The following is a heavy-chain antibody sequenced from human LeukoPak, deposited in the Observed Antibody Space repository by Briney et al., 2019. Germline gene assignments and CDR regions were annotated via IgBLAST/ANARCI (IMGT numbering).Heavy chain of an antibody. D-gene: IGHD5-24*01. CDR3: ASTRERWLQFYYFDY. CDR1: GGTFISYA. J-gene: IGHJ4*02. V-gene: IGHV1-69*05. Sequence: ASVKVSCKASGGTFISYAISWVRQAPGQGLEWMGGIIPIFGTANYAQKFQGRVTITTDESTSTAYMELSSLRSEDTAVYYCASTRERWLQFYYFDYWGQGTLVTVSS. CDR2: IIPIFGTA.